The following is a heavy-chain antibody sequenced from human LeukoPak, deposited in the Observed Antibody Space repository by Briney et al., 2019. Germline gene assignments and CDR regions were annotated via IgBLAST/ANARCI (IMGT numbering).Heavy chain of an antibody. V-gene: IGHV3-30*02. CDR2: IRYDGSNK. J-gene: IGHJ6*02. Sequence: GRSLRLSCAASGFTFSSYGMHWVRQAPGKGLEWVAFIRYDGSNKYYADSVKGRFTISRDNSKNTLYLQMNSLRAEDTAVYYCARESYGDFRYYYYGMDVWGQGTTVTVSS. CDR3: ARESYGDFRYYYYGMDV. CDR1: GFTFSSYG. D-gene: IGHD4-17*01.